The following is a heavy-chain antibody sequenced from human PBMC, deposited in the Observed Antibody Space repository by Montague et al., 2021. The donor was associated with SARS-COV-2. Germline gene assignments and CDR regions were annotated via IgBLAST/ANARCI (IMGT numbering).Heavy chain of an antibody. J-gene: IGHJ4*02. CDR3: ARRGSSVWGVTVSAELDY. CDR2: INQSGRT. CDR1: GGSFSGYY. V-gene: IGHV4-34*01. D-gene: IGHD3-10*01. Sequence: ETLSLTCAVHGGSFSGYYWSWIRQPPEKGLEWIGEINQSGRTNNNPPLKSRVIISVDTSKNQFSLKLSSVTAADTAVYYCARRGSSVWGVTVSAELDYWGQGILVIVSS.